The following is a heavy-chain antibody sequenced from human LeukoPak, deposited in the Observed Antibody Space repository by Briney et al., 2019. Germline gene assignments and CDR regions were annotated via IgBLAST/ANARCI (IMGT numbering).Heavy chain of an antibody. CDR3: ARVKGGYSYGLDY. J-gene: IGHJ4*02. Sequence: DSVKGRFTISRDNAKNSLYLQMNSLRAEDTAVYYCARVKGGYSYGLDYWGQGTLVTVSS. D-gene: IGHD5-18*01. V-gene: IGHV3-11*01.